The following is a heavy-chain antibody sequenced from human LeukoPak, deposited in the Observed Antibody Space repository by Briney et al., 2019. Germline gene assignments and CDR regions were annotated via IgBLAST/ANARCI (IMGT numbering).Heavy chain of an antibody. CDR2: IRYDGSNK. J-gene: IGHJ6*03. CDR1: GFTFSSYG. CDR3: AKGGSCSSTSCYTHYYYYYMDV. V-gene: IGHV3-30*02. D-gene: IGHD2-2*02. Sequence: GGSLRLSCAASGFTFSSYGMHWVRQAPGKGLEWVAFIRYDGSNKYYADSVKGRFTISRDNSKNTLYLQMNSLRAEDTAVYYCAKGGSCSSTSCYTHYYYYYMDVWGKGTTVTISS.